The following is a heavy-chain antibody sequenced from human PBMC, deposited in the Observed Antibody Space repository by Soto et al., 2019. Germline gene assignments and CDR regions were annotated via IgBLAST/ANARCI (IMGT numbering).Heavy chain of an antibody. CDR2: IYYSGST. CDR1: GGSITSSSYY. D-gene: IGHD1-26*01. Sequence: QLHLRESGPGLVKPSETLSLTCTVSGGSITSSSYYWGWIRQPPGKGLEWIGSIYYSGSTYYNPSVKSRVTISVDPSKSQFSLKLSSVTAADTAVYYCATQEVGGSYVYTFDPWGQGTLVTVSS. V-gene: IGHV4-39*01. J-gene: IGHJ5*02. CDR3: ATQEVGGSYVYTFDP.